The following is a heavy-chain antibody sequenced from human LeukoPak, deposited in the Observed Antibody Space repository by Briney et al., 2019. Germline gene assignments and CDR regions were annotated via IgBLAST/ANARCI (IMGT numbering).Heavy chain of an antibody. CDR3: AREGVYGFWSGYRVNWFDP. D-gene: IGHD3-3*01. CDR2: INSDGSST. J-gene: IGHJ5*02. CDR1: GFTFSSYW. V-gene: IGHV3-74*01. Sequence: GGSLRLSCAASGFTFSSYWMHWVRQAPGKGLVWVSRINSDGSSTSYADSVKGRFTISRDNAKNTLYLQMNSLRAEDTAVYYCAREGVYGFWSGYRVNWFDPWGQGTLVTVSS.